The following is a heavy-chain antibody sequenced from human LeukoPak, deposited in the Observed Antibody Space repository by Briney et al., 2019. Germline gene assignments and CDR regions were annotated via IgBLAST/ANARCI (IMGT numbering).Heavy chain of an antibody. D-gene: IGHD3-22*01. CDR2: ISYDGSNK. J-gene: IGHJ4*02. CDR1: GFTFSSYA. Sequence: GRSLRLSCAASGFTFSSYAMHWVRQAPGKGLEWVAVISYDGSNKYYADSVKGRFTISRDNSKNTLYLQMNSLRAEDTAVYYCAKSYYDSSGYRGDLEYWGQGTPVTVSS. V-gene: IGHV3-30*04. CDR3: AKSYYDSSGYRGDLEY.